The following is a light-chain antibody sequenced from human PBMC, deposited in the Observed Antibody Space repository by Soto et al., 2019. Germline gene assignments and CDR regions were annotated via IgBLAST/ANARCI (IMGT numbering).Light chain of an antibody. V-gene: IGLV2-8*01. Sequence: QSALTQPPSASGSPGQSVTISCTGTSSDVGAYNYVSWYQQHPGKAPKLMIYEVTKRPSGVPDRFSGSKSGNTASLTVSGLQADDEADYFCSASAGTSTLFGGGTKLTVL. CDR3: SASAGTSTL. CDR1: SSDVGAYNY. CDR2: EVT. J-gene: IGLJ2*01.